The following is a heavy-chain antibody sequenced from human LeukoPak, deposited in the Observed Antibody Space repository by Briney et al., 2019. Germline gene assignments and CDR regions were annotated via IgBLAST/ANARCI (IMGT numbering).Heavy chain of an antibody. CDR1: GGSFRSGSYY. Sequence: SETLSLTCTVSGGSFRSGSYYWSWIRQPPGKGLEWIGYMYYSGSTNYNPSLKSRVTISVDTSKNQFSLKLSSVTAADTAVYYCARAFDSSGYYGPNAFDIWGQGTMVTVSS. CDR3: ARAFDSSGYYGPNAFDI. D-gene: IGHD3-22*01. V-gene: IGHV4-61*01. CDR2: MYYSGST. J-gene: IGHJ3*02.